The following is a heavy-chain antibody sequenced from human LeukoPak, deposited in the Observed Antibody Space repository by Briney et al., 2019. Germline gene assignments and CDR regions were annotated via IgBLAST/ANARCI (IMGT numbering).Heavy chain of an antibody. CDR3: ARAGDYYDSSGYYEYAFDI. Sequence: SGTLSLTCAVSGGSISSTNWWNWVRQPPGKGLEWIGEIYHSGSTNYNPSLKSRVTISVDTSKNQFSLKLSSVTAADTAVYYCARAGDYYDSSGYYEYAFDIWGQGTMVTVSS. D-gene: IGHD3-22*01. CDR2: IYHSGST. V-gene: IGHV4-4*02. CDR1: GGSISSTNW. J-gene: IGHJ3*02.